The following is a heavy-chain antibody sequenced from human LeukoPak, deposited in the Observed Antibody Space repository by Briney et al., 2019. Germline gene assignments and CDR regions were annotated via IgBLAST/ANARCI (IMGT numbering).Heavy chain of an antibody. CDR1: GFTFSSYA. J-gene: IGHJ6*02. CDR2: ISSSSSYI. D-gene: IGHD2-2*01. CDR3: ARDHPASYYHGMDV. V-gene: IGHV3-21*01. Sequence: GGSLRLSCAASGFTFSSYAMSWVRRAPGKGLEWVSSISSSSSYIYYADSVKGRFTISRDNAKNSLYLQMNSLRAEDTAVYYCARDHPASYYHGMDVWGQGTTVTVSS.